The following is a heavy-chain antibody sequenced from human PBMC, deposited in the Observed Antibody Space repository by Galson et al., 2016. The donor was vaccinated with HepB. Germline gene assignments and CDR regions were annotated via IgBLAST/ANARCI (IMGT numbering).Heavy chain of an antibody. CDR3: ARDQRLVVGATEGEYSYYYGMDV. CDR2: ISYDGSNK. J-gene: IGHJ6*02. D-gene: IGHD1-26*01. V-gene: IGHV3-30*04. CDR1: GFTLSNYA. Sequence: SLRLSCAASGFTLSNYAMHWVRQAPGKGLEWVAIISYDGSNKYYADPVKGRFTISRDNSKNTLYLQMNSLRAEDTAVYYCARDQRLVVGATEGEYSYYYGMDVWGQGTTVTVSS.